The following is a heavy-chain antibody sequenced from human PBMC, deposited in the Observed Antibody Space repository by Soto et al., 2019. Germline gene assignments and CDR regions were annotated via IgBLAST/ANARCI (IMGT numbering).Heavy chain of an antibody. D-gene: IGHD6-13*01. CDR2: IIPIFGTA. CDR3: ARDRAAARPYYYGMDV. Sequence: QVQLVQSGAEVKKPGSSVKVSCKASGGTFSSYAISWVRQAPGQGLEWMGGIIPIFGTANYAQKFQGRVTSTADESTRTDYMELSSLRSEDTAVYYCARDRAAARPYYYGMDVWGQGTTVTVSS. J-gene: IGHJ6*02. V-gene: IGHV1-69*01. CDR1: GGTFSSYA.